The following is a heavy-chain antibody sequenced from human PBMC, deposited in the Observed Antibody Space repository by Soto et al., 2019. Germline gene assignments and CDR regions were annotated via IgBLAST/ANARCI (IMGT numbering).Heavy chain of an antibody. J-gene: IGHJ4*02. V-gene: IGHV3-48*01. Sequence: GGSLRLSCEASGFTLSSYSMNWVRQAPGKGLEWVSHISPTSNTIYYADSVKGRFTISRDNAKSSLYLQMNRLRAEDTAVYYCARGARTPDYWGRGTLVTVSS. CDR3: ARGARTPDY. D-gene: IGHD3-10*01. CDR2: ISPTSNTI. CDR1: GFTLSSYS.